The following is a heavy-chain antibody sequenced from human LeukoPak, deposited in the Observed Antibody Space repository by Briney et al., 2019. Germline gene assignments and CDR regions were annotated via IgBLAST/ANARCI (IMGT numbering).Heavy chain of an antibody. J-gene: IGHJ3*02. CDR2: INHSGNT. D-gene: IGHD1-26*01. Sequence: PSETLSLTCAVYGGSFNGYYWSWIRQPPGKGLECIGEINHSGNTNYSPSLKSRITISVDTSKNQFSLRLSSVTAADTAVYYCARTGMMGAHRKAFDIWGQGTMVTVSS. CDR3: ARTGMMGAHRKAFDI. V-gene: IGHV4-34*01. CDR1: GGSFNGYY.